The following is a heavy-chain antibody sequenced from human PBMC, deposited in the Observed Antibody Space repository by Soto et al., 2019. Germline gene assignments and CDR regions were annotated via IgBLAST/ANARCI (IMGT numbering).Heavy chain of an antibody. CDR3: ATVSFHWFDP. V-gene: IGHV1-24*01. CDR2: FDPEDGET. CDR1: GYTLTELS. J-gene: IGHJ5*02. Sequence: ASVKVSCKVSGYTLTELSMHWVRQAPGKGLEWMGGFDPEDGETIYAQKFKGRVTMTEDTSTDTAYMELSSLGSEDTAVYYCATVSFHWFDPWGQGTLVTVSS.